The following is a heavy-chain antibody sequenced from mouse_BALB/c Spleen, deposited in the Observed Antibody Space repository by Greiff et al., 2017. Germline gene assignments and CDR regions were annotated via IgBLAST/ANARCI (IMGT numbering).Heavy chain of an antibody. CDR2: IDPANGNT. V-gene: IGHV14-3*02. J-gene: IGHJ1*01. CDR1: GFNIKDTY. Sequence: VQLQQSGAELVKPGASVKLSCTASGFNIKDTYMHWVKQRPEQGLEWIGRIDPANGNTKYDPKFQGKATITADTSSNTAYLQLSSLTSEDTAVYYCARADGYYGGYFDVWGAGTTVTVSS. D-gene: IGHD2-3*01. CDR3: ARADGYYGGYFDV.